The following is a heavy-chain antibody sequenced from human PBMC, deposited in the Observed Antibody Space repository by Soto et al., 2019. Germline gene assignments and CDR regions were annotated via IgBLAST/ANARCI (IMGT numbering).Heavy chain of an antibody. CDR3: AADATAWQQMVPSDY. CDR2: IAVGSGYT. V-gene: IGHV1-58*01. J-gene: IGHJ4*02. Sequence: ASVKVSCKTFGYKFIGFYLHWVRQAPGQRLEWIGWIAVGSGYTNYAQRFQDRVTLTRDMSTATTYMELSRLTSEDTAIYYCAADATAWQQMVPSDYWGQGALVTVSS. CDR1: GYKFIGFY. D-gene: IGHD2-8*01.